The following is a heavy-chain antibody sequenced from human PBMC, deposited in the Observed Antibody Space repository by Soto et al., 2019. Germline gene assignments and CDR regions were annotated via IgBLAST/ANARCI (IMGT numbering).Heavy chain of an antibody. D-gene: IGHD6-13*01. CDR2: ISAYNGNT. V-gene: IGHV1-18*04. CDR3: ARDSHLGSSWYLYNWFDP. CDR1: GYTFTSYG. J-gene: IGHJ5*02. Sequence: ASVKVSCKASGYTFTSYGISWVRQAPGQGLEWMGWISAYNGNTNYAQKLQGRVTMTTDTSTSTAYMELRSLRSGDTAVYYCARDSHLGSSWYLYNWFDPWGQGTLVTVSS.